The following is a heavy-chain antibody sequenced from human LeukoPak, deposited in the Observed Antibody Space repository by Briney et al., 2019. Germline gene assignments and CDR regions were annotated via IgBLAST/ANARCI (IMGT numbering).Heavy chain of an antibody. CDR3: VRDDRYDGTFDI. CDR1: GGSISGSNYY. D-gene: IGHD1-1*01. V-gene: IGHV4-39*07. J-gene: IGHJ3*02. Sequence: SETLSLTCTVSGGSISGSNYYWGWIRQAQGKGLEWIGSIYYGGTTFYSPSLKSRVTVSVDTSKNQFSLRLTSVTAADAALYYCVRDDRYDGTFDIWGQGTMVTVSS. CDR2: IYYGGTT.